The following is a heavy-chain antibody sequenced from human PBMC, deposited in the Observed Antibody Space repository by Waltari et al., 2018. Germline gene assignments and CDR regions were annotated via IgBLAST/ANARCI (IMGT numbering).Heavy chain of an antibody. V-gene: IGHV4-59*01. CDR2: IYYSGST. J-gene: IGHJ5*02. D-gene: IGHD2-2*01. CDR3: ARGPGSTSSNPLPGFDP. CDR1: GGSISSYY. Sequence: QVQLQESGPGLVKPSETLSLTCTVSGGSISSYYWSWIRQPPGKGLEWIGYIYYSGSTNYNPSLKSRVTISVDTSKNQFSLKLSSVTAADTAVYYCARGPGSTSSNPLPGFDPWGQGTLVTVSS.